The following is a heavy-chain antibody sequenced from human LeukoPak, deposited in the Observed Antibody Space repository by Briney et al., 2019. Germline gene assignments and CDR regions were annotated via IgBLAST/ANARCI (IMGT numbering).Heavy chain of an antibody. CDR3: ARFGYYDYVWGRTNYFDY. CDR1: GYSFTSYW. D-gene: IGHD3-16*01. CDR2: IYPSDSDT. V-gene: IGHV5-51*01. Sequence: GESLKISCKGSGYSFTSYWIGWVRQMPGKGLEWMGIIYPSDSDTRYSPSFQGQVTISADKSISTAYLQWSSLKASDTAMYYCARFGYYDYVWGRTNYFDYWGQGTLVTVSS. J-gene: IGHJ4*02.